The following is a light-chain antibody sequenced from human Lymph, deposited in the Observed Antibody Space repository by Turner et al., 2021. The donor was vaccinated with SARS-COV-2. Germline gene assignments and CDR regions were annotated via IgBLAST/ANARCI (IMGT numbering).Light chain of an antibody. CDR3: QQYDNVPPT. V-gene: IGKV1-33*01. Sequence: DIQMTQSPSSLSASVGDRVTITCQASQDISNYLNWYQQKPGKAPKLLIYDASNLETGVPSRFSGSGSGTDFTFSISSLQPEDIARYYCQQYDNVPPTFGPGTKVDIK. J-gene: IGKJ3*01. CDR2: DAS. CDR1: QDISNY.